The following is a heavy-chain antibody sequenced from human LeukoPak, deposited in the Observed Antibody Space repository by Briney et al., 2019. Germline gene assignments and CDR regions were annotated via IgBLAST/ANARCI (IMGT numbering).Heavy chain of an antibody. Sequence: GGSLRLSCAASGFTFSSYAMHWVRQAPGKGLEYVSAISSDGGSTYYANSVKGRFTISRDNSKNTLYLQMGSLRAEDMAVYYCVNYGMDVWGQGTTVTVSS. CDR1: GFTFSSYA. J-gene: IGHJ6*02. V-gene: IGHV3-64*01. CDR3: VNYGMDV. CDR2: ISSDGGST.